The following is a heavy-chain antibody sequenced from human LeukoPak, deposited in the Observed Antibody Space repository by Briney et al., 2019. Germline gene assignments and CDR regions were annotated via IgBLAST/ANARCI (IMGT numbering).Heavy chain of an antibody. CDR1: GYTFTRYA. J-gene: IGHJ4*02. CDR2: INAGNGNT. V-gene: IGHV1-3*01. CDR3: ARPSGELFPEYYFDY. Sequence: ASVKVSCKASGYTFTRYAMHWVRQAPGQRLEWMGWINAGNGNTKYSQKFQGRVTITRDTSASTAYMELSSLRSEDTAVYYCARPSGELFPEYYFDYWGQGTLVTVSS. D-gene: IGHD3-10*01.